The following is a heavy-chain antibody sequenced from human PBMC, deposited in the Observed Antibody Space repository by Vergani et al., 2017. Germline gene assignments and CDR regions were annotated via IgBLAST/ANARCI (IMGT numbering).Heavy chain of an antibody. J-gene: IGHJ4*02. CDR2: INHSGST. CDR1: GGSFSGYD. V-gene: IGHV4-34*01. Sequence: QVQLQQWGAGLLKPSETLSLTCAVYGGSFSGYDWSWIRQPPGKGLEWIGEINHSGSTNYNPSLKSRVTISVDTSKNQFSLKLSSVTAADTAVYYCARVGMRIAAAVTGWGQGTLVTVSS. CDR3: ARVGMRIAAAVTG. D-gene: IGHD6-13*01.